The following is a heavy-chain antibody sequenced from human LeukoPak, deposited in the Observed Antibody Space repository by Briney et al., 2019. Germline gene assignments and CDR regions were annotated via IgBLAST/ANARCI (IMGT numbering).Heavy chain of an antibody. V-gene: IGHV4-34*01. CDR2: INHSGST. CDR1: GGSFSGYY. CDR3: GSSSGGGMDY. Sequence: SETLSLTCAVYGGSFSGYYWSWLRQPPGKGLEWIGEINHSGSTYYNPSLKSRVTISVDTSKNQFSLKLSSVTAADTAVYYCGSSSGGGMDYWGQGTLVTVSS. D-gene: IGHD6-6*01. J-gene: IGHJ4*02.